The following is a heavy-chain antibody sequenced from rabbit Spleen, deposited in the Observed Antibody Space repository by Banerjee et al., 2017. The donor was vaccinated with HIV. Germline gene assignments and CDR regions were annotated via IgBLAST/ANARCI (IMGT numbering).Heavy chain of an antibody. J-gene: IGHJ4*01. CDR1: GFSFSDRDV. CDR3: ARDLVAVIGWNFNL. CDR2: INASTGKP. Sequence: QSLEESGGGLVKPEGSLTLTCKASGFSFSDRDVMCWVRQAPGKGLEWIACINASTGKPVYATWAKGRFTISRTSSTTVTLRMTSLTAADRATYFCARDLVAVIGWNFNLWGPGTLVTVS. V-gene: IGHV1S40*01. D-gene: IGHD1-1*01.